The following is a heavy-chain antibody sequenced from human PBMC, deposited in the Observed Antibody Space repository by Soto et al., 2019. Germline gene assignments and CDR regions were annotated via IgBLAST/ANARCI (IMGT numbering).Heavy chain of an antibody. D-gene: IGHD3-22*01. J-gene: IGHJ4*02. CDR1: GGSISSGDYY. V-gene: IGHV4-30-4*01. CDR2: IYYSGST. CDR3: ARDSWYYYDSGGYATFDY. Sequence: SETLFLTCTVSGGSISSGDYYWSWIRQPPGKGLEWIGYIYYSGSTSYNPSLKSRVTISVDTSKNQFSLKLSSVTAADTAVYYCARDSWYYYDSGGYATFDYWGQGTLVPVSS.